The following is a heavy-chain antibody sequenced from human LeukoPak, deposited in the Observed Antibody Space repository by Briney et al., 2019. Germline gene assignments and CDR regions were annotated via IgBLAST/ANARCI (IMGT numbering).Heavy chain of an antibody. CDR1: GGSFSGYY. J-gene: IGHJ5*02. V-gene: IGHV4-34*01. Sequence: SETLSLTCAVYGGSFSGYYWSWIRQPPGKGLEWIGEINHSGSTNYNPSLKSRVTISVDTSKNQFSLKLSSVTAADTAVYYCARGLSDYDFWSGSDNWSDPRGQGTLVTVSS. CDR3: ARGLSDYDFWSGSDNWSDP. CDR2: INHSGST. D-gene: IGHD3-3*01.